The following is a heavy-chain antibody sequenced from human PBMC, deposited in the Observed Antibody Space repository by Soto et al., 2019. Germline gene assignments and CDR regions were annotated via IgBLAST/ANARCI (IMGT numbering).Heavy chain of an antibody. CDR2: IYHSGST. D-gene: IGHD2-15*01. Sequence: QLQLQESGSGLVKPSQTLSLTCAVSGCSITSGGYSWSWIRQPPGKGLEWIANIYHSGSTYYNPSLKSRVTISLNRSNNQVYLDLSSVTAADTAVYYCARVVVVPAIWGDYFDYWGQGTLVTVSS. CDR1: GCSITSGGYS. V-gene: IGHV4-30-2*01. CDR3: ARVVVVPAIWGDYFDY. J-gene: IGHJ4*02.